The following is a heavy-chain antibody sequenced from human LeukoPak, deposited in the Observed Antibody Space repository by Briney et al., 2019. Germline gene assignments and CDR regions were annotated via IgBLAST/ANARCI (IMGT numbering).Heavy chain of an antibody. CDR2: IYTSGST. V-gene: IGHV4-61*02. CDR1: GGSISSGRYY. D-gene: IGHD2-15*01. Sequence: PSQTLSLTCTVSGGSISSGRYYWSWIRQPAGKGLEWIGRIYTSGSTNYNPSLKSRVTMSVDTSKKQFSLKLSSVTAADTAVYYCARGINYYYYMDVWGKGTTVTVSS. CDR3: ARGINYYYYMDV. J-gene: IGHJ6*03.